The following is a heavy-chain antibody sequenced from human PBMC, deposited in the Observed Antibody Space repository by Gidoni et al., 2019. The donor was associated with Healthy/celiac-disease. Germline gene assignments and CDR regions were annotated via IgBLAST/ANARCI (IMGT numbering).Heavy chain of an antibody. Sequence: QVQLQQWGAGLLKPSATLSLTCAVYGGSFSGYYWSWIRQPPGKGLEWIGEINHSGSTNYNPSLKRRVTISVDTSKNQFSLKLSSVTAADTAVYYCARGGLMIVVDPNNDFDYWGQGTLVTVSS. CDR1: GGSFSGYY. V-gene: IGHV4-34*01. J-gene: IGHJ4*02. D-gene: IGHD3-22*01. CDR2: INHSGST. CDR3: ARGGLMIVVDPNNDFDY.